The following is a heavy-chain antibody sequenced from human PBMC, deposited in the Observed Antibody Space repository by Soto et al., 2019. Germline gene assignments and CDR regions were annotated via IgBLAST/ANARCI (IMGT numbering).Heavy chain of an antibody. CDR3: ARGVAGTGFDL. CDR1: GDSVSSNTAA. Sequence: SQTLSLTCAISGDSVSSNTAAWNWIRSSPSRGLEWLGRTYYRSNWRHDYAVSVKSRITVNPDTSKNHFSLQLNSVAPDDTAVYYCARGVAGTGFDLWGQGTLVTVSS. D-gene: IGHD6-19*01. J-gene: IGHJ4*02. V-gene: IGHV6-1*01. CDR2: TYYRSNWRH.